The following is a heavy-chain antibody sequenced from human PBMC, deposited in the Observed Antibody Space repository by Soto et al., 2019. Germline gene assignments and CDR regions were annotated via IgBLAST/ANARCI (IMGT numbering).Heavy chain of an antibody. CDR2: IYYSGST. D-gene: IGHD6-25*01. CDR1: GGSISSYY. V-gene: IGHV4-59*08. J-gene: IGHJ6*03. CDR3: ARRPSGYFYYMDF. Sequence: QVQLQESGPGLVKPSETLSLTCTVSGGSISSYYWIWIRQPPGRGLEWIGYIYYSGSTNYNPSLKSRLTISADTSKNPFSLKLISVTAADTAVYYCARRPSGYFYYMDFWVKGTTVTVSS.